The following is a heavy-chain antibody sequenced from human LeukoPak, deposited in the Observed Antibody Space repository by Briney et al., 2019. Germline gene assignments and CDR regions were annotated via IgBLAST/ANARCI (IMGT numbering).Heavy chain of an antibody. D-gene: IGHD3-9*01. CDR3: ARVDWLLALRISGMDD. V-gene: IGHV1-8*01. CDR1: GYTFTSYD. CDR2: MNPNSGNT. Sequence: ASVKVSCKASGYTFTSYDINWVRQATGQGLEWMGWMNPNSGNTGYAQKFQGRITMTRNTSISTAYMELSSLRSEDTAVYYCARVDWLLALRISGMDDWGHGTLVTVFS. J-gene: IGHJ4*01.